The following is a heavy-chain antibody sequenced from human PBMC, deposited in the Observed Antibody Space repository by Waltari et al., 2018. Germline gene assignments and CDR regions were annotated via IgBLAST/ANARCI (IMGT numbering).Heavy chain of an antibody. J-gene: IGHJ4*02. CDR1: GGSISSSSYY. CDR2: FYYSGST. CDR3: ASIDIVVVVAVDY. Sequence: QLQLQESGPGLVTPSATLSLTCTVSGGSISSSSYYWGWIRQPPGKGLSWIGMFYYSGSTYYNPSLKSRVTISVDTSKNQFSLKLSSVTAADTAVYYCASIDIVVVVAVDYWGQGTLVTVSS. V-gene: IGHV4-39*01. D-gene: IGHD2-15*01.